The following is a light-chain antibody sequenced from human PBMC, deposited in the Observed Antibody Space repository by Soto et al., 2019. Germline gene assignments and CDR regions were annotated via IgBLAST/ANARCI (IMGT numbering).Light chain of an antibody. CDR3: QQYRK. CDR2: KAS. J-gene: IGKJ1*01. Sequence: IQLTQSPSSLSASVGDRVTITCRASQSISSWLAWYQQKPGKAPKLLIYKASSLESGVPSRFSGSGSGTEFTLTISSLQPDDFATYYCQQYRKFGQGTKVDIK. CDR1: QSISSW. V-gene: IGKV1-5*03.